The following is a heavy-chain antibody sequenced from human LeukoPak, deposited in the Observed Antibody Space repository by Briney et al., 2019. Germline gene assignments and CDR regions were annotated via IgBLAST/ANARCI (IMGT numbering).Heavy chain of an antibody. Sequence: GGSLRLSCAASGFTFSSCGMSWVRQAPGKGLEWVSSIRGSSSYIFYADSVKGRFTVSRDNAKNSLYLHMGSLGAEDTAVYYRARVPNPGFAALDNFLDYWGQGALVTVSS. CDR3: ARVPNPGFAALDNFLDY. V-gene: IGHV3-21*01. J-gene: IGHJ4*02. D-gene: IGHD3-16*01. CDR1: GFTFSSCG. CDR2: IRGSSSYI.